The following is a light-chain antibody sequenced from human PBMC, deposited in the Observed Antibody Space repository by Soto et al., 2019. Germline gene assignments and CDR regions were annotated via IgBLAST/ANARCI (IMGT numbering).Light chain of an antibody. Sequence: DIRMTQSPSTMSASVGVRVTITCRASQSISSWLAWYQQKPGKAPKLLIYDTSSLKSGVPSRFSGSGSGTEFTLTISSLQPDDFAAYYCQQYNSYSTFGQGTKVDNK. J-gene: IGKJ1*01. CDR1: QSISSW. V-gene: IGKV1-5*01. CDR2: DTS. CDR3: QQYNSYST.